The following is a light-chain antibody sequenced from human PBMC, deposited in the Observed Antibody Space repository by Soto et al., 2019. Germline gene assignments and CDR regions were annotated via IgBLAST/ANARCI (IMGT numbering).Light chain of an antibody. Sequence: IVLTQSPATLSLSPGERATLSCRASQSVSTYLAWYQQKAGQAPRLLIYDVSKRATGIPPRFSGSGAGTDFTLTISSLAPEYSANYYCQQRRSPLTFGGGTKVEIK. CDR3: QQRRSPLT. J-gene: IGKJ4*01. CDR2: DVS. CDR1: QSVSTY. V-gene: IGKV3-11*01.